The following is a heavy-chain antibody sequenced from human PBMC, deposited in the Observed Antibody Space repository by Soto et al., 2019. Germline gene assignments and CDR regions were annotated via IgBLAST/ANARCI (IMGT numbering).Heavy chain of an antibody. Sequence: VQLVQSGAEVKKPGASVKVSCKTSGYIFTGYYLHWVRQAPGQGLEWMGYINPKTGGTKYAQKFQDRVTKTRETSISAAYMELRGLRSDDTAVYYCASEPRGEDYSESGVYYYTGGNWFDPWGQGTLVTVSS. CDR1: GYIFTGYY. D-gene: IGHD3-22*01. CDR3: ASEPRGEDYSESGVYYYTGGNWFDP. CDR2: INPKTGGT. J-gene: IGHJ5*02. V-gene: IGHV1-2*02.